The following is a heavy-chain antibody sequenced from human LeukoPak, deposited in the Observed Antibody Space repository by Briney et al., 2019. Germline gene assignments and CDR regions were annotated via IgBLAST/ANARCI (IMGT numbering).Heavy chain of an antibody. CDR2: IYYSGST. CDR1: GGSFSSYY. J-gene: IGHJ3*02. D-gene: IGHD6-6*01. Sequence: SETLSLTCAVYGGSFSSYYWSWIRQPPGKGLEWIGYIYYSGSTNYNPSLKSRVTISVDTSKNQFSLKLSSVTAADTAVYYCARDRRIAARQGAFDIWGQGTMVTVSS. V-gene: IGHV4-59*12. CDR3: ARDRRIAARQGAFDI.